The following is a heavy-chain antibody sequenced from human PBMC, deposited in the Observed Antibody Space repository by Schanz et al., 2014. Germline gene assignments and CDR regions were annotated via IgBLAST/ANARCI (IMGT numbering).Heavy chain of an antibody. Sequence: EVQLVESGGGLVQPGGSLRLSCAASGFSFVDAWMSWVRQAPGKGLEWVANIKQDESERSYVDSVKGRFTISRDNAKNSLYLQMNSLRAEDTAVYYCARDKGGYYPFDYWGQGTLVTVSS. CDR1: GFSFVDAW. V-gene: IGHV3-7*01. CDR2: IKQDESER. J-gene: IGHJ4*02. CDR3: ARDKGGYYPFDY. D-gene: IGHD3-3*01.